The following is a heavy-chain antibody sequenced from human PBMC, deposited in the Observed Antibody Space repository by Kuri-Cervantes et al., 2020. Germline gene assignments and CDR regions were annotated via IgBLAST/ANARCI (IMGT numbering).Heavy chain of an antibody. CDR2: IIPIFGTA. J-gene: IGHJ6*03. V-gene: IGHV1-69*13. CDR1: GYTFTSYD. D-gene: IGHD3-16*01. CDR3: AREGGSVARLGYYYYMDV. Sequence: LVKVSCKASGYTFTSYDINWVRQATGQGLEWMGGIIPIFGTANYAQKFQGRVTITADESTSTAYMELSSLRSEDTAVYYCAREGGSVARLGYYYYMDVWGKGTTVTVSS.